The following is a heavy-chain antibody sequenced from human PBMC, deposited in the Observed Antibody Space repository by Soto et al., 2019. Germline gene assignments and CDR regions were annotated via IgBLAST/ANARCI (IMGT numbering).Heavy chain of an antibody. CDR2: IYYSGST. CDR3: AGRDCSGTNCYYLDYYYMDV. D-gene: IGHD2-2*01. J-gene: IGHJ6*03. Sequence: WTWIRQSPGKGLEWIGYIYYSGSTDYNPSLRGRLAISIGTSKNQFSLRLNSMTAADTAVYYCAGRDCSGTNCYYLDYYYMDVWGKGTTVTVSS. V-gene: IGHV4-59*08.